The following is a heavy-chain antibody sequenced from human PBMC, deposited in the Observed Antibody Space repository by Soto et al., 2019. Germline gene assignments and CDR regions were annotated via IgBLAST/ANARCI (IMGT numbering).Heavy chain of an antibody. D-gene: IGHD2-2*01. Sequence: PGGSLRLSCATSGFTFSTYAMNWVRQAPGKGLEWVSTINNNGAATYYADSVQGRFIISRDNSKNSLYLQMNSLRAEDTAVYYCARVPDLDYCSKTSCLYYFDYWGQGALVTVSS. V-gene: IGHV3-23*01. CDR2: INNNGAAT. CDR3: ARVPDLDYCSKTSCLYYFDY. CDR1: GFTFSTYA. J-gene: IGHJ4*02.